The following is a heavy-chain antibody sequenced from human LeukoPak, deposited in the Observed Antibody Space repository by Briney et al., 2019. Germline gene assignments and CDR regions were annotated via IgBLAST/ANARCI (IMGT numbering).Heavy chain of an antibody. J-gene: IGHJ6*03. V-gene: IGHV4-38-2*02. D-gene: IGHD6-13*01. CDR3: ARALYSSSWYGLYYYYYYMDV. CDR2: IYHSGST. CDR1: GYSISSGYY. Sequence: SETLSLTCTVSGYSISSGYYRGWIRQPPGKGLEWIGSIYHSGSTYYNPSLKSRVTISVDTSKNQFSLKLSSVTAADTAVYYCARALYSSSWYGLYYYYYYMDVWGKGTTVTVSS.